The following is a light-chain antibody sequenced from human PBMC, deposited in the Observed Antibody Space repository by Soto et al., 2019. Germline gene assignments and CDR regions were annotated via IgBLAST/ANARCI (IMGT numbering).Light chain of an antibody. V-gene: IGKV3-20*01. Sequence: EIVLTQSPGTLSLSPGERATLSCRTSQSVSNNYLAWYQQKPGQAPRLLIYGASSRATGVPDRFSGSGSGTDFTLTISSLQSEDFALYYCQQYGGSPITFGQGTRLEIK. CDR3: QQYGGSPIT. CDR2: GAS. J-gene: IGKJ5*01. CDR1: QSVSNNY.